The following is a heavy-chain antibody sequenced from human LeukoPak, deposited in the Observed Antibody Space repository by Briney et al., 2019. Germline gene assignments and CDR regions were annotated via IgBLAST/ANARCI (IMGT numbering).Heavy chain of an antibody. J-gene: IGHJ4*02. V-gene: IGHV4-4*07. CDR2: IYTSGST. CDR3: AREGNDFWSGYRDYFDY. CDR1: GGSISSYY. Sequence: SETLSLTCTVSGGSISSYYWSWIRQPAGKGLEWIGRIYTSGSTNYNPSLKSRVTMSVDTSKNQFSLKPSSVTAADTAVYYCAREGNDFWSGYRDYFDYWGQGTLVTVSS. D-gene: IGHD3-3*01.